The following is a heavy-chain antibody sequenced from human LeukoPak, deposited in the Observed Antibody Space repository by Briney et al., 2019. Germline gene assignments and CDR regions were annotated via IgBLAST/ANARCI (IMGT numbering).Heavy chain of an antibody. D-gene: IGHD2-15*01. J-gene: IGHJ6*03. Sequence: GGSLRLSCAASGFTFSSYSMNWVRQAPGKGLEWVSSISSSSSHIRYADSLKGRFTISRDNAKNSLYLQMNSLRAEDTAVYYCARDGSYCSGGRCYYRYYYMDVWGKGTTVTVSS. CDR2: ISSSSSHI. V-gene: IGHV3-21*01. CDR1: GFTFSSYS. CDR3: ARDGSYCSGGRCYYRYYYMDV.